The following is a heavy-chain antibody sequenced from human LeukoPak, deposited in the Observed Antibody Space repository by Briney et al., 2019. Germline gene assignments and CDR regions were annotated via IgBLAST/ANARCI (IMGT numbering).Heavy chain of an antibody. D-gene: IGHD3-22*01. CDR3: AKDQGWDYDSSGYFNDAFDI. J-gene: IGHJ3*02. CDR1: GFTFDDYA. Sequence: PGGSLRLFCAASGFTFDDYAMHWVRQAPGKGLGWVSLISGDGGSTYYADSVKGRFTISRDNSKNSLYLQMNSLRTEDTALYYCAKDQGWDYDSSGYFNDAFDIWGQGTMVTVSS. CDR2: ISGDGGST. V-gene: IGHV3-43*02.